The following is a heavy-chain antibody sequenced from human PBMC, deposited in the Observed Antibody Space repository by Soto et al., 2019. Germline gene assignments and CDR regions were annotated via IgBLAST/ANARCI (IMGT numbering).Heavy chain of an antibody. V-gene: IGHV1-2*02. CDR3: AAVLVVDYGDYGWFDP. CDR2: INPNSGGT. D-gene: IGHD4-17*01. J-gene: IGHJ5*02. CDR1: GYTFTGYY. Sequence: GASVKVSCKASGYTFTGYYMHWVRQAPGQGLEWMGWINPNSGGTNYAQKFQGRVTMTRDTSISTAYMELSRLRSDDTAVYYCAAVLVVDYGDYGWFDPWGQGTLVTVSS.